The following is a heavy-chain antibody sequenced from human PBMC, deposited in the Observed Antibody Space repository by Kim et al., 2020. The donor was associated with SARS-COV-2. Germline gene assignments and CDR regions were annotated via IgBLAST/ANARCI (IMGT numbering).Heavy chain of an antibody. D-gene: IGHD3-3*01. Sequence: SETLSLTCTVSGDSIRSGDHYWSWVRQHPVKGLEWIGFIYYTGSTYYNPSLKSRVTISVDTSKNQFSLNLASVTAADTAVYYCARAPKQWGDDLDYWGQGTLVTVSS. J-gene: IGHJ4*02. CDR3: ARAPKQWGDDLDY. V-gene: IGHV4-31*03. CDR2: IYYTGST. CDR1: GDSIRSGDHY.